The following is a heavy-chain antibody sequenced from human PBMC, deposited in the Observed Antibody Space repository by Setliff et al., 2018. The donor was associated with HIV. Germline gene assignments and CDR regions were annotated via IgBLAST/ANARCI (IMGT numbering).Heavy chain of an antibody. CDR3: AKHDFGEGSCFDP. V-gene: IGHV4-4*07. CDR2: TFTSGIT. J-gene: IGHJ5*02. D-gene: IGHD3-16*01. Sequence: PSETLSLTCTVSGGSISGYFWSWIRQPAGKGLEWIGRTFTSGITNYSPSLKSRVTMSVDTSKNQISLMLRSMTAADTAVYYCAKHDFGEGSCFDPWGQGSLVTVSS. CDR1: GGSISGYF.